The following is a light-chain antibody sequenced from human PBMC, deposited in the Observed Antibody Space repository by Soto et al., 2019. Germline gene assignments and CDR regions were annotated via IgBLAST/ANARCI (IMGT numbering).Light chain of an antibody. CDR2: GNR. CDR3: CSYTRSATLV. CDR1: TSNLGAGYD. V-gene: IGLV1-40*01. Sequence: QSVLTQPPSVSGAPGQRVTLSCTGNTSNLGAGYDVHWYQQLPGAAPKLVIFGNRNRPSGVPERFSGSKSGNTASLTISGLQAEDEADYYCCSYTRSATLVFAGGTKLTVL. J-gene: IGLJ2*01.